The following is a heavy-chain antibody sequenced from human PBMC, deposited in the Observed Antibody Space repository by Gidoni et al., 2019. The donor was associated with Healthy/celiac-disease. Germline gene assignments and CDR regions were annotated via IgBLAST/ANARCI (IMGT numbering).Heavy chain of an antibody. Sequence: QVQLLEPCPGLVTPSQTLSLTCTVSGGSISRGDYFWSWIRQPPGKGLEWIGYIYYIGTTYYNPSLKSRVTISAETSKNQFCLKLSSVTATDTAVYYCARDYDSSSYGEGSFDYWGQGTLVTVSS. CDR2: IYYIGTT. CDR3: ARDYDSSSYGEGSFDY. J-gene: IGHJ4*02. CDR1: GGSISRGDYF. D-gene: IGHD3-22*01. V-gene: IGHV4-30-4*01.